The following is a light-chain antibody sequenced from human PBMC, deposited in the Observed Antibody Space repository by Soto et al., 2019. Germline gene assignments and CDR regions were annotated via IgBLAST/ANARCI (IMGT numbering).Light chain of an antibody. J-gene: IGLJ1*01. CDR1: NIGSNS. CDR3: QAWDSSSDHYV. Sequence: SYELTQPPSVSVAPGQTARITCGGNNIGSNSVHGYQQKQGQAPVLVVYADSDRPSRFPERFSGSSSGNTATLTISRVEAGDEADYYCQAWDSSSDHYVFGTGTKLTVL. V-gene: IGLV3-21*02. CDR2: ADS.